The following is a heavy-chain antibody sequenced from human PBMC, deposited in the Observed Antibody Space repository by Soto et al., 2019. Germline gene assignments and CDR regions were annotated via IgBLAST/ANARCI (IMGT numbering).Heavy chain of an antibody. CDR1: GNSISTTNC. CDR2: IYHSGST. J-gene: IGHJ4*02. V-gene: IGHV4-4*02. Sequence: PSETLSLTCGVSGNSISTTNCWSFVRQSPGKGLEWIGEIYHSGSTNYNPSLKSRVTISVDKSKNQFSLKLSSVTAADTAVYYCARDVGYHYDGSPSGQFDFWGQGTLVTVSS. CDR3: ARDVGYHYDGSPSGQFDF. D-gene: IGHD3-22*01.